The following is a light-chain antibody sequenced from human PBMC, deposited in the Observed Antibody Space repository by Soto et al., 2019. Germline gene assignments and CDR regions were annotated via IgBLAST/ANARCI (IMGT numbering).Light chain of an antibody. CDR3: QHYNNRPIT. CDR2: GNS. Sequence: EIVMTQSPASLSVSPGESVTLYCRASQSVASNLAWYQQKPGQAPRLLIYGNSTRATGVPDRFSGSGSGTDFTLTISSLQAADFAVYHCQHYNNRPITVGQGTRLEIK. J-gene: IGKJ5*01. V-gene: IGKV3-15*01. CDR1: QSVASN.